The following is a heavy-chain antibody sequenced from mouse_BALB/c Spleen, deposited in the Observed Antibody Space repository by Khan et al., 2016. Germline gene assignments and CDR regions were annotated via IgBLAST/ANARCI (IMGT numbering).Heavy chain of an antibody. V-gene: IGHV1-54*01. CDR1: GYAFTNFL. CDR3: ASQYVSSYVGFAY. D-gene: IGHD1-1*01. CDR2: ISSGSGGT. Sequence: QVQLQQSGAELVRPGPSVKVSCKASGYAFTNFLIEWVKQRPGQGLEWIGVISSGSGGTNYNEKFKVKATLTADKFSSTAYMKLSSLPSDDSAVLFCASQYVSSYVGFAYWVQGTLVTVSA. J-gene: IGHJ3*01.